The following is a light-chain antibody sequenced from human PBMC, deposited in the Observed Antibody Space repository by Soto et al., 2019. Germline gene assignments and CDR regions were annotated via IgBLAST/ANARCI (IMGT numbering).Light chain of an antibody. J-gene: IGKJ3*01. CDR1: QSVSSNY. Sequence: EIVMTQSPGTLSLSPGETATLSCRASQSVSSNYVAWFHQKPGQAPRLLIYGASSRATGVPDRFSASGSGTDFTLTISRLEPEDLAVYYCQQYGRSPFTFGPGTKVDIK. CDR2: GAS. CDR3: QQYGRSPFT. V-gene: IGKV3-20*01.